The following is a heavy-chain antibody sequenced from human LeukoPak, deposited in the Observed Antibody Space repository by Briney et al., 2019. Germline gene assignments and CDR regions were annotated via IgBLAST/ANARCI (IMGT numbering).Heavy chain of an antibody. CDR2: ISAYNGNT. Sequence: GASVKVSCKASGYTFTSYGISWVRQAPGQGLEWMGWISAYNGNTNYAQKLQGRVTMTTDTSTSTAYMELRSLRSDDTAVYYCAREWVPNYYDSSGYYGTWGQGTLVTVSS. V-gene: IGHV1-18*01. J-gene: IGHJ4*02. D-gene: IGHD3-22*01. CDR3: AREWVPNYYDSSGYYGT. CDR1: GYTFTSYG.